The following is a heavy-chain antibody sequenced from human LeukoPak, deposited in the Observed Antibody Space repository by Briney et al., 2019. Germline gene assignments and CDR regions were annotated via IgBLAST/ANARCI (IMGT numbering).Heavy chain of an antibody. CDR2: VHPNGGNT. D-gene: IGHD1-14*01. J-gene: IGHJ5*02. CDR1: GYPFTTWE. CDR3: ARGPRNDP. V-gene: IGHV1-8*01. Sequence: ASVKVSCKTSGYPFTTWEVNWVRQAAGQGLEWMGWVHPNGGNTAYAQKFQGRVTMTRDTSIGTAYMELSGLTSDDTAVYFCARGPRNDPWGQGTLVTVSS.